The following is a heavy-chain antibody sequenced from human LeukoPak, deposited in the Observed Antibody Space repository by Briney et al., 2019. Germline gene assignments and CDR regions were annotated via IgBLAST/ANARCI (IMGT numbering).Heavy chain of an antibody. CDR3: AREILYGSGSYNL. CDR1: GGTFSSYA. D-gene: IGHD3-10*01. V-gene: IGHV1-69*13. CDR2: IIPIFGTA. Sequence: SVKVSCKASGGTFSSYAISWVRQAPGQGLEWMGGIIPIFGTANYAQKFQGRVTITADESTSTAYMELSSLRSEDTAVYYCAREILYGSGSYNLWGQGTLVTASS. J-gene: IGHJ4*02.